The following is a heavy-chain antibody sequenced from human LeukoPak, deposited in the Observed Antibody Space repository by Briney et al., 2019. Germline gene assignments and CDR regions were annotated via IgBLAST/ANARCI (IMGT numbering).Heavy chain of an antibody. V-gene: IGHV4-61*02. CDR2: IYVSGST. CDR1: GGSVSIGSYY. J-gene: IGHJ4*02. D-gene: IGHD3-3*01. Sequence: SQTLSLTCTVSGGSVSIGSYYWSWIRQPAGKGLEWIGRIYVSGSTNYNPSLKSRVTISVDTSKNQFSLKLSSVTAADTAVYYCARDQAIFGVVTIPADYWGQGTLVTVSS. CDR3: ARDQAIFGVVTIPADY.